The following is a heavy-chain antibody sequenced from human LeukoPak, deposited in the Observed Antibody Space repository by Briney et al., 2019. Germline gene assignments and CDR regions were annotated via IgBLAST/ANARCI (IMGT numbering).Heavy chain of an antibody. V-gene: IGHV4-39*01. D-gene: IGHD3-3*01. Sequence: SETLSLTCAVYGGSFSGYYWGWIRQPPGKGLEWIGSIYYSGSTYYNPSLKSRVTISVDTSKNQFSLKLSSVTAADTAVYYCARHDSYDFWSGYGINWGQGTLVTVSS. CDR2: IYYSGST. J-gene: IGHJ4*02. CDR1: GGSFSGYY. CDR3: ARHDSYDFWSGYGIN.